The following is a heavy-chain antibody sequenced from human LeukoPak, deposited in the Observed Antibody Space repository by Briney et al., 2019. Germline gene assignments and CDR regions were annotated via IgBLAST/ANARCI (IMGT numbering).Heavy chain of an antibody. Sequence: SETLSLTCTVSVGSLSYYWGWIRPPPGKGLEWIGSISSSGNTYYNPSLKSRVTMSVDTSKNQFSLKLTSVTGADSVLVFCVRHFHGSGYVVDLWGQGTLVTVSS. J-gene: IGHJ5*02. D-gene: IGHD6-13*01. V-gene: IGHV4-39*01. CDR1: VGSLSYY. CDR3: VRHFHGSGYVVDL. CDR2: ISSSGNT.